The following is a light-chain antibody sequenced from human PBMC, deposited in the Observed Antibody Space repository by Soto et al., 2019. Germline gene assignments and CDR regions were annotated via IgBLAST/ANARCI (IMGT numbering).Light chain of an antibody. Sequence: QSALTQPASVSVSPGQSITISCSGTNRNVGGYNYVSWYQHHPGKAPKLMIYEVSHRPSGVSNRFSGSKSGNTASLTISGLQAEDEADYYCSSYTSTSTLNRVFVGGTKLTVL. CDR3: SSYTSTSTLNRV. V-gene: IGLV2-14*01. J-gene: IGLJ3*02. CDR2: EVS. CDR1: NRNVGGYNY.